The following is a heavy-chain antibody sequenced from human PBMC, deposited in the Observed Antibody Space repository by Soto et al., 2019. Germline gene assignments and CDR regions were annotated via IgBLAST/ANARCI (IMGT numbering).Heavy chain of an antibody. CDR3: ARVAYSYGWIFDY. CDR2: IKQDGSEK. V-gene: IGHV3-7*01. J-gene: IGHJ4*01. CDR1: GFTFSSYW. D-gene: IGHD6-19*01. Sequence: EVQLEESGGGLVQPGGSLRLSCAASGFTFSSYWMSWVRQAPGKGLEWVANIKQDGSEKYYVDSVRGRFTISRDNAKNSLYLQMHSRRAEVMAVYFCARVAYSYGWIFDYLGRGTLVTVSS.